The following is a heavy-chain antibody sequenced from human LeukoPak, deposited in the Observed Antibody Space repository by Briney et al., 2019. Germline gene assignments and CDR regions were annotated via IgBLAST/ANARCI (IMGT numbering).Heavy chain of an antibody. CDR2: INHSGST. CDR3: ARMYPARRKDV. CDR1: GGSFSGYY. Sequence: SETLSLTCAVYGGSFSGYYWSWIRHPPGKGLEWIGEINHSGSTNYNPSLKSRVTISVDTSKNQFSLKLSSVTAADTAVYYCARMYPARRKDVWGKGTTVTVSS. V-gene: IGHV4-34*01. J-gene: IGHJ6*04. D-gene: IGHD2-2*01.